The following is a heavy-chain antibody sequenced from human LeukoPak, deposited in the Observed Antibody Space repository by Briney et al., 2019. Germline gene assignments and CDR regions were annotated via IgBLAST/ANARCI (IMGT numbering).Heavy chain of an antibody. CDR3: ARAWVDGSGSPIDY. D-gene: IGHD3-10*01. CDR2: IYPGDSDT. J-gene: IGHJ4*02. V-gene: IGHV5-51*01. CDR1: GYSLTSYW. Sequence: GESLKISGQGSGYSLTSYWIAWVRQMPGKGLEWMGIIYPGDSDTRYSPSFQGQVTISADKSISTAYLQWSSLKASDTAMYYCARAWVDGSGSPIDYWGQGTLVTVSS.